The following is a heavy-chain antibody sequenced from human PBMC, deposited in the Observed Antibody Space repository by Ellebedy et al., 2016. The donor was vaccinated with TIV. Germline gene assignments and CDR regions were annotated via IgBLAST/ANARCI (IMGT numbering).Heavy chain of an antibody. Sequence: MPSQTLSLTCTLSGGSTSTYWTWIRQPPGKGLEWIGNVYYSGSPNYNPSLKSRVTISLDTSKKQLSLKLDSVTAADTAVYYCARGFLSKWLDPWGRGILVTVAS. CDR2: VYYSGSP. CDR3: ARGFLSKWLDP. CDR1: GGSTSTY. J-gene: IGHJ5*02. V-gene: IGHV4-59*01.